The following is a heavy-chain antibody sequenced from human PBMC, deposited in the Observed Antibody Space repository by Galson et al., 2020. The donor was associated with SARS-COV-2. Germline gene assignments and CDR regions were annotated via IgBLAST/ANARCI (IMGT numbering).Heavy chain of an antibody. J-gene: IGHJ5*02. D-gene: IGHD3-10*01. CDR3: AHRSITMFRGSFDP. CDR1: GFSLSTSGVG. Sequence: SGPTLVKPTQTLTLTCTFSGFSLSTSGVGVGWIRQPPGKALEWLALIYWDDDKRYSPSLKSRLTITKDTSKNQVVLTMTNMNPVDTATYYCAHRSITMFRGSFDPWGQGTLVTVSS. V-gene: IGHV2-5*02. CDR2: IYWDDDK.